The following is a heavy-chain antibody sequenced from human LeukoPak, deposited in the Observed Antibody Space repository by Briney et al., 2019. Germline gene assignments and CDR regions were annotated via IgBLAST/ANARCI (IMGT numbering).Heavy chain of an antibody. V-gene: IGHV4-61*01. D-gene: IGHD3-10*01. CDR1: GGSIRSSSNF. Sequence: SETLSLTCTVSGGSIRSSSNFWSWIRQPPGKGLEWIGYIYYSGSTNYNPSLKSRVTISVDTSKNQFSLKLSSVTAADTAVYYCARGVYYFGSGIFDYWGQGTLVTVSS. CDR3: ARGVYYFGSGIFDY. J-gene: IGHJ4*02. CDR2: IYYSGST.